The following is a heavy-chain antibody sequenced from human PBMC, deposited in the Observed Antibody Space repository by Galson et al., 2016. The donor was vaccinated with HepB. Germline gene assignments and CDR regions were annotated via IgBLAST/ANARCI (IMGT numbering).Heavy chain of an antibody. Sequence: SLRLSCAASGFTFGNYNMNWVRQAPGKGLEWVSSISSSRTYIYYADSVVGRFTISRDNAKNSLYLQMNSLRAEETAVYYCARDPTSDLGGESIPDLPYFDLWGRGTLVTVSS. D-gene: IGHD2-15*01. J-gene: IGHJ2*01. V-gene: IGHV3-21*06. CDR1: GFTFGNYN. CDR3: ARDPTSDLGGESIPDLPYFDL. CDR2: ISSSRTYI.